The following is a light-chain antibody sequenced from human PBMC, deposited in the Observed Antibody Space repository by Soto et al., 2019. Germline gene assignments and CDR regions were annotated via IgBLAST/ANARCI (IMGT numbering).Light chain of an antibody. V-gene: IGKV3-20*01. Sequence: EIVLTQSPGTLSLSPGERATLSCRTSQNLSSGYLAWYRQKPGQAPRILIYAASSRATGIPDRVIGSGSGTDFTLTISRLEPEDVAVYYCQQYDTSPRTFGRGTKVE. J-gene: IGKJ1*01. CDR2: AAS. CDR3: QQYDTSPRT. CDR1: QNLSSGY.